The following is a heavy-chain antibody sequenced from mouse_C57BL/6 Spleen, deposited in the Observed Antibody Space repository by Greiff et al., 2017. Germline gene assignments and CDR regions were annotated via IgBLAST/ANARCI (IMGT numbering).Heavy chain of an antibody. J-gene: IGHJ3*01. CDR3: AREDRSGPAWFAY. CDR2: INPSSGYT. Sequence: QVQLQQSGAELARPGASVKMSCKASGYTFTSYTMHWVKQRPGQGLEWIGYINPSSGYTKYNQKFKDKATLTADKSSSTAYMQLSRLTSEDSAVYYCAREDRSGPAWFAYWGQGTLVTVSA. CDR1: GYTFTSYT. V-gene: IGHV1-4*01.